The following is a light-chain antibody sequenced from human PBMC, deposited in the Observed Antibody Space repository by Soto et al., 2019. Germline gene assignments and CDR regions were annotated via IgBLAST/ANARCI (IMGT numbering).Light chain of an antibody. J-gene: IGLJ1*01. CDR1: SSDVGAYNY. V-gene: IGLV2-14*01. CDR2: EVI. Sequence: QSALTQPASVSGSPGQSITISCTGTSSDVGAYNYVSWYQQHPGKAPKLMIYEVINRPSGVSNRFSGSKSGNTASLTISGLQAEDEADYYCGSYTSASTLVFGTATKLTVL. CDR3: GSYTSASTLV.